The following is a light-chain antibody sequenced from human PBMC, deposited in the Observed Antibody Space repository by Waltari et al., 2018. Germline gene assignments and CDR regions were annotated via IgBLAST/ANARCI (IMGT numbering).Light chain of an antibody. J-gene: IGKJ1*01. CDR3: QKYGTLPAT. Sequence: TVLTQSPVTLSLPPGERATLSCRASQSGSRFLAWYQQKPGQSTRLLIYEASSRATDIPDRFSGSGSGTDFSLTISRLEPEDVAVYYCQKYGTLPATFGQGTKVEIK. V-gene: IGKV3-20*01. CDR1: QSGSRF. CDR2: EAS.